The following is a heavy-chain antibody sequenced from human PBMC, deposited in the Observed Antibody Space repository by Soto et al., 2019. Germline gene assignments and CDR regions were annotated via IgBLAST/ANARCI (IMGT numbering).Heavy chain of an antibody. CDR2: ISYDGSNK. Sequence: QVQLVESGGGVVQPGRSLRLSCAASGFTFSSYGMHWVRQAPGKGLEWVAVISYDGSNKYYADSVKGRFTISRDNSKNTLYLQMNSLRAEDTAVYYCAKEYGYMLGAFDIWGQGTMVTVSS. J-gene: IGHJ3*02. CDR3: AKEYGYMLGAFDI. D-gene: IGHD5-18*01. CDR1: GFTFSSYG. V-gene: IGHV3-30*18.